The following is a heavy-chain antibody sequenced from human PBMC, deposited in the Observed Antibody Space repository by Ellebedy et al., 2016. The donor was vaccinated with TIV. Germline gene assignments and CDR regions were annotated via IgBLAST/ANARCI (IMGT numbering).Heavy chain of an antibody. J-gene: IGHJ5*02. V-gene: IGHV3-11*01. CDR3: ARDARFIDQQHNWFDP. CDR2: ISNSGHTI. Sequence: GGSLRLSCAASGFIFSDYYTSWIRQAPGKGLEWVSYISNSGHTIYYADSVKGRFTISRDNAENSLYLQMNSLRPEDTAVYYCARDARFIDQQHNWFDPWGQGTLVTVSS. CDR1: GFIFSDYY. D-gene: IGHD6-13*01.